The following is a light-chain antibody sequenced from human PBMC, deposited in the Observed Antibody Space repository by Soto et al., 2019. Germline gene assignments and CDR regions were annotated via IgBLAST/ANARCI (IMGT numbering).Light chain of an antibody. CDR2: GAS. Sequence: EIVMTQSPATLSVSPGERATLSCRASQNVNSNLAWYQQKPGQAPRLLIYGASTRATGIPARFSGSGSGTEFTPTISSLQSEDFAVYYCQQYNNWGTFGQGTKVEIK. CDR1: QNVNSN. CDR3: QQYNNWGT. J-gene: IGKJ1*01. V-gene: IGKV3-15*01.